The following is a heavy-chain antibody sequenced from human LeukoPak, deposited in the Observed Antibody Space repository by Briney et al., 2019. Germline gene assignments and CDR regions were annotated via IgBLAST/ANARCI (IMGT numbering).Heavy chain of an antibody. V-gene: IGHV3-30*18. CDR2: ISYDGSNK. CDR3: AKVSSSGRAITREYFQH. Sequence: PGGSLRLSCTASGFNFGIYGMHWVRQAPGKGLEWVAVISYDGSNKYYADSVKGRFTISRDNSKNTLYLQMNSLRAEDTAVYYCAKVSSSGRAITREYFQHWGQGTLVTVSS. J-gene: IGHJ1*01. CDR1: GFNFGIYG. D-gene: IGHD6-19*01.